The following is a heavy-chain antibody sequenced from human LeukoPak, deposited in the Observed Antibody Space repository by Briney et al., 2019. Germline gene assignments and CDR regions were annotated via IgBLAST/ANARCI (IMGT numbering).Heavy chain of an antibody. D-gene: IGHD3-16*01. Sequence: HSGGSLRLSCAASEFTFSTYWMNWVRQAPGKGLEWVANIEQDGSEKYYVDSVRGRFTISRDNAKNSLYLQMNSLRADDTAVYYCARDMGDYWGQGTLVTVSS. J-gene: IGHJ4*02. CDR3: ARDMGDY. CDR1: EFTFSTYW. V-gene: IGHV3-7*01. CDR2: IEQDGSEK.